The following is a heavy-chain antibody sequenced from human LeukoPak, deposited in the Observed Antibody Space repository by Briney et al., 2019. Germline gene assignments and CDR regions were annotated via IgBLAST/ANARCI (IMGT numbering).Heavy chain of an antibody. CDR3: ARVRHSSGGYDASDI. V-gene: IGHV3-53*04. J-gene: IGHJ3*02. Sequence: GGSLRLSCAASGFTVSSNYMSWVRQAPGKGLEWVSVIYSGGSTYYADSVKGRFTISRHNSKNTLYLQMNSLRAEDTAVYYCARVRHSSGGYDASDIWGQGTMVTVSS. D-gene: IGHD6-19*01. CDR2: IYSGGST. CDR1: GFTVSSNY.